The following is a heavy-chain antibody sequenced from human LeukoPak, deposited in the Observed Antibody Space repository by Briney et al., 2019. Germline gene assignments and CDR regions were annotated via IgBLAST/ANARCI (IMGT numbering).Heavy chain of an antibody. Sequence: ASVKVSCKASGYTFTGYYMHWVRQAPGQGLEWMGWINPNSGGTNYAQKFKGRVTMTRDTSISTTYMELSRLRSDDTAVYYCARDKTGTTTLGGYWGQGSLVTVSS. CDR2: INPNSGGT. CDR3: ARDKTGTTTLGGY. V-gene: IGHV1-2*02. CDR1: GYTFTGYY. J-gene: IGHJ4*02. D-gene: IGHD1-1*01.